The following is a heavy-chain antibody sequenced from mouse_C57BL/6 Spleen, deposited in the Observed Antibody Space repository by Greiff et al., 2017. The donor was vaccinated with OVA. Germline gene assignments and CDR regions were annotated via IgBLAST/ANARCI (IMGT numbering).Heavy chain of an antibody. Sequence: QVQLQQSGAELVRPGTSVKVSCKASGYAFTNYLIEWVKQRPGQGLEWIGVINPGSGGTNYNEKFKGMATLTADKSSSTAYMQLSSLTSEDSAVYFCARSNPYAMDYWGQGTSVTVSS. V-gene: IGHV1-54*01. CDR1: GYAFTNYL. CDR3: ARSNPYAMDY. J-gene: IGHJ4*01. CDR2: INPGSGGT.